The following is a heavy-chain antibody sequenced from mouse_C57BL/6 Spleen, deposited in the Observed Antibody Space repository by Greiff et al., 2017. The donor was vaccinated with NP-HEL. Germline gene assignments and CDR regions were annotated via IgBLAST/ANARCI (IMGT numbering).Heavy chain of an antibody. V-gene: IGHV1-55*01. CDR3: ARRGRGMDY. CDR1: GYTFTSYW. J-gene: IGHJ4*01. Sequence: QVQLQQPGAELVKPGASVKMSCKASGYTFTSYWITWVKQRPGQGLEWIGDIYPGSGSTNYTEKFKSKATLTADTSSSTAYMQLSSLTSEDSAVYYCARRGRGMDYWGQGTSVTVSS. CDR2: IYPGSGST.